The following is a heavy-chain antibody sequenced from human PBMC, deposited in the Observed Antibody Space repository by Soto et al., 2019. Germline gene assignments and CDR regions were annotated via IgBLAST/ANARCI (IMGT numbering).Heavy chain of an antibody. CDR1: GGSISSYY. CDR2: IYYSGGT. V-gene: IGHV4-59*01. CDR3: ARGLGDYYYYYMDV. J-gene: IGHJ6*03. D-gene: IGHD3-16*01. Sequence: QVQLQESGPGLVKPSETLSLTCTVSGGSISSYYWSWIRQPPGKGLEWIGYIYYSGGTNYNPSLKSRVTKSVDTSKNQFSLKLSSVTAADTAVYYCARGLGDYYYYYMDVWGKGTTVTVSS.